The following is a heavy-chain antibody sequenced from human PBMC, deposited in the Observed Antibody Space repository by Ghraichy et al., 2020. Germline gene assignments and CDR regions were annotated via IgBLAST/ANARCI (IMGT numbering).Heavy chain of an antibody. CDR3: ATSPRDDNWGGAYYYYMDV. D-gene: IGHD1-1*01. CDR2: ISGSGGST. Sequence: GESLNISCAASGFTFSSYAMSWVRQAPGKGLEWVSAISGSGGSTYYADSVKGRFTISRDNSKNTLYLQMNSLRAEDTAVYYCATSPRDDNWGGAYYYYMDVWGKGTTVTVSS. J-gene: IGHJ6*03. V-gene: IGHV3-23*01. CDR1: GFTFSSYA.